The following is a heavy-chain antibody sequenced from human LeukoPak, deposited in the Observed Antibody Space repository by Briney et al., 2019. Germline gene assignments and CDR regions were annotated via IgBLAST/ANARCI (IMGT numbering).Heavy chain of an antibody. D-gene: IGHD1-7*01. J-gene: IGHJ5*02. CDR3: ARDRTGTTLNNWFDP. V-gene: IGHV1-69*05. CDR1: GYTFTSYA. CDR2: IIPIFGTA. Sequence: GASVKVSCKASGYTFTSYAISWVRQAPGQGLEWMGGIIPIFGTANYAQKFQGRVTIATDESTSTAYMELSSLRSEDTAVYYCARDRTGTTLNNWFDPWGQGTLVTVSS.